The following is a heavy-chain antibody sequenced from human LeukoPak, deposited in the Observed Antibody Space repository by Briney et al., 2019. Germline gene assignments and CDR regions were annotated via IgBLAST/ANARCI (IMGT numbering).Heavy chain of an antibody. CDR3: AKPPFHHGDYPVDY. D-gene: IGHD4-17*01. Sequence: PGGSLRLSCAASGFTFSSYAMSWVRQAPGKGLEWVSAISGSGGSTYYADSVKGRFTISRDNSKNTLYLQMNSLRAEDTAVYYCAKPPFHHGDYPVDYWGQGTLVTVSS. V-gene: IGHV3-23*01. J-gene: IGHJ4*02. CDR2: ISGSGGST. CDR1: GFTFSSYA.